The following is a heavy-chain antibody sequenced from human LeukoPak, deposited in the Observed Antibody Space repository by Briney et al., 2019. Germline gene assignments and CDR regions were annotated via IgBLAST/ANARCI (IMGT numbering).Heavy chain of an antibody. Sequence: GGSLRLSCAASGFTFRNYAMHWVRQAPGKGLEYVSAISSDGGSTYYANSVKGRFIIYRDNSKNTLYLQMGSLRAEDVAVYYCARDMTYCSGATCYTYYYYYMDVWGKGTTVTVSS. CDR2: ISSDGGST. CDR1: GFTFRNYA. D-gene: IGHD2-15*01. V-gene: IGHV3-64*01. CDR3: ARDMTYCSGATCYTYYYYYMDV. J-gene: IGHJ6*03.